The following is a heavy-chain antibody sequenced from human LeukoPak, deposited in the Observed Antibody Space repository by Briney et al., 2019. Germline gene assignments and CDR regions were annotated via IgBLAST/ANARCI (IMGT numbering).Heavy chain of an antibody. CDR1: GFTFSDYY. Sequence: GGSLRLSCAASGFTFSDYYMSWIRQAPGKGLEWVSYISSSGTTIYYADSVKGRFTISRDNAKNSLYLQMNSLRAEDTAVYYCARETTLTTSLFDLWGQGTLVTVSS. V-gene: IGHV3-11*01. CDR2: ISSSGTTI. D-gene: IGHD4-11*01. J-gene: IGHJ4*02. CDR3: ARETTLTTSLFDL.